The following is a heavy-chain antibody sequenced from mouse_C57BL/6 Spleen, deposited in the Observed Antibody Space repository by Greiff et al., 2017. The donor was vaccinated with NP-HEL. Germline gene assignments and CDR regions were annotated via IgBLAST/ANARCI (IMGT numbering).Heavy chain of an antibody. V-gene: IGHV2-6-1*01. J-gene: IGHJ3*01. CDR3: ARHKGRGNFVRWFAY. Sequence: QVQLKQSGPGLVAPSQSLSITCTVSGFSLTSYGVHWVRQPPGKGLEWLVVIWSDGSTTYNSALKSRLSISKDNSKSQVFLKMNSLQTDDTAMYYCARHKGRGNFVRWFAYWGQGTLVTVSA. D-gene: IGHD2-1*01. CDR1: GFSLTSYG. CDR2: IWSDGST.